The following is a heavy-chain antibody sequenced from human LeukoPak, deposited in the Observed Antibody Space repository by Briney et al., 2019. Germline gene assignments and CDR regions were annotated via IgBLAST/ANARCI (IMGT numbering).Heavy chain of an antibody. V-gene: IGHV4-38-2*02. J-gene: IGHJ4*02. D-gene: IGHD3-10*01. Sequence: SETLSLTCTVSGYSISSGYYWGWIRQPPGKGLEWIGSIYHSGSTYYNPSLKSRVTISVDTSKNQFSLKLSSVTAADTAVYYCARHWKVRGVFPPFFDYWGQGTLVTVSS. CDR2: IYHSGST. CDR3: ARHWKVRGVFPPFFDY. CDR1: GYSISSGYY.